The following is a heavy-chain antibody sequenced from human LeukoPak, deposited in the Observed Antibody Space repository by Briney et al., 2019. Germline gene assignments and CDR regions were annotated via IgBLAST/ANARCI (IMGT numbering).Heavy chain of an antibody. CDR1: GYTFTGYY. D-gene: IGHD6-19*01. V-gene: IGHV1-2*02. Sequence: ASVKVSCKASGYTFTGYYMHWVRQAPGQGLEWMGWINPNSGGTIYAQKFQGRVTMTRDTSISTVYMELSRLRSDDTAVYYCARDDTSSGYYEFGYWGQGTLVTVSS. J-gene: IGHJ4*02. CDR3: ARDDTSSGYYEFGY. CDR2: INPNSGGT.